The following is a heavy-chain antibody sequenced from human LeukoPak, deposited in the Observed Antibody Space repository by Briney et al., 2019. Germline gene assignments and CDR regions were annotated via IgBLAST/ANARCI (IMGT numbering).Heavy chain of an antibody. CDR2: FSYSGST. D-gene: IGHD2-15*01. V-gene: IGHV4-39*07. J-gene: IGHJ5*02. Sequence: SETLTLTCTVSGDSISSSSYYWGWIRQPPGKGLEWIGSFSYSGSTYYNPSLKSRVTISVDTSKNQFSLKLSSVTAADTAVYYCARDRTVVVVVAATQAHWFDPWGQGTLVTVSS. CDR1: GDSISSSSYY. CDR3: ARDRTVVVVVAATQAHWFDP.